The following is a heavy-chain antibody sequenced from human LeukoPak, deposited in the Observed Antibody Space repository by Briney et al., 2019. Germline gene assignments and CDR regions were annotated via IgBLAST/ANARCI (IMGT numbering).Heavy chain of an antibody. V-gene: IGHV3-7*01. J-gene: IGHJ4*02. CDR2: INQDGSEK. CDR3: ASASDFWSAYYFDY. D-gene: IGHD3-3*01. Sequence: GGSLRLSCAASGFIFSSYLMSWVRQAPGKGLEWVANINQDGSEKYYVDSVKGRFSISRGNAKNSLYLQMNSLRAEDTAVYYCASASDFWSAYYFDYWGQGTLVTVSS. CDR1: GFIFSSYL.